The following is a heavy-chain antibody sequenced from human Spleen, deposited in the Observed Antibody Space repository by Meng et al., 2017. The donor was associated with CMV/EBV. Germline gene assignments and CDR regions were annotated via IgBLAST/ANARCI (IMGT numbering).Heavy chain of an antibody. CDR2: INHSGST. V-gene: IGHV4-34*01. Sequence: SETLSLTCAVYGGSFSGYYWSWIRQPPGKGLEWIGEINHSGSTNYNPSLKSRVTISVDTSKNQFSLKLSSVTAADTAVYYCARGVYNWNYYNWFDPWGQGTLVTVSS. D-gene: IGHD1-7*01. CDR1: GGSFSGYY. J-gene: IGHJ5*02. CDR3: ARGVYNWNYYNWFDP.